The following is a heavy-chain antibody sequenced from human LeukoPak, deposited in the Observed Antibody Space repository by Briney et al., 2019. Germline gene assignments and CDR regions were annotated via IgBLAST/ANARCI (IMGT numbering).Heavy chain of an antibody. V-gene: IGHV4-34*01. CDR2: INHSGST. Sequence: SETLSLTCAVYGGSFSGYYWSWIRQPPGKGPEWIGEINHSGSTNYNPSLKSRVTISVDTSKNQFSLKLSSVTAADTAVYYCARGFQHWGQGTLVTVSS. J-gene: IGHJ1*01. CDR3: ARGFQH. CDR1: GGSFSGYY.